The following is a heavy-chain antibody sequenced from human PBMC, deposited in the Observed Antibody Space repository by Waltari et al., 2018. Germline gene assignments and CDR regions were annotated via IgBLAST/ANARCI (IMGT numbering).Heavy chain of an antibody. Sequence: EVQLVESGGGLIQPGGSLRLSCAASGLPVSSNYMSWVRQAPGKGLEWVSVIYSGGSTYYAESVKGRFTISRDNSKNTLYLQMNSLRAEDTAVYYCARDSPSGRELDYWGQGTLVTVSS. CDR1: GLPVSSNY. D-gene: IGHD3-10*01. V-gene: IGHV3-53*01. CDR3: ARDSPSGRELDY. CDR2: IYSGGST. J-gene: IGHJ4*02.